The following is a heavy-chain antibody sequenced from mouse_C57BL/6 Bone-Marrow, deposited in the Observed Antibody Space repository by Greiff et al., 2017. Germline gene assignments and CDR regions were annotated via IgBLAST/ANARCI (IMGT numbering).Heavy chain of an antibody. V-gene: IGHV1-69*01. CDR2: IDPSDSYT. CDR3: ARRGRFYDYGVLFDV. D-gene: IGHD2-4*01. Sequence: QVQLKQPGAELVMPGASVKLSCKASGYTFTSYWMHWVKQRPGQGLEWIGEIDPSDSYTNYNQKFKGKSTLTVDKSSSTAYMQLRSLTSEDSAVYYGARRGRFYDYGVLFDVWGTGTTVTVSS. J-gene: IGHJ1*03. CDR1: GYTFTSYW.